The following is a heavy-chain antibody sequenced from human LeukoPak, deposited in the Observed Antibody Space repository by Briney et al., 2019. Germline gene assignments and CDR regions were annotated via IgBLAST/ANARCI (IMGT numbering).Heavy chain of an antibody. Sequence: PSQTLSLTCTVSGGSISSYYWSWIRQHPGKGLEWIGYIYYSGSTYYNPSLKSRVTISVDTSKNQFSLKLSSVTAADTAVYYCARDGYSYGELDYWGQGTLVTVSS. D-gene: IGHD5-18*01. CDR3: ARDGYSYGELDY. CDR1: GGSISSYY. V-gene: IGHV4-31*03. CDR2: IYYSGST. J-gene: IGHJ4*02.